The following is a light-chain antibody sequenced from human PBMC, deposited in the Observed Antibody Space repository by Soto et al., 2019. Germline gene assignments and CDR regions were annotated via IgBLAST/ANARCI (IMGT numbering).Light chain of an antibody. CDR3: QSYDRTNVV. CDR1: RGSVASNY. J-gene: IGLJ2*01. CDR2: RDD. Sequence: NFMLTQPHSVSESPGKTITISCARSRGSVASNYVQWFQQRPGSAPTTIIDRDDQRPSGVPDRFSASVDSSSNSASLTISGLKTEDEADYYCQSYDRTNVVFGGGTKLTVL. V-gene: IGLV6-57*03.